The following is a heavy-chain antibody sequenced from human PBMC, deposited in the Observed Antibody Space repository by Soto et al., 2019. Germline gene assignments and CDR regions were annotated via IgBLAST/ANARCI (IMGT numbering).Heavy chain of an antibody. CDR3: ARDIDY. CDR1: GFTFSSYW. J-gene: IGHJ4*02. CDR2: IYADGRT. V-gene: IGHV3-66*01. Sequence: PGGSLRLSCAASGFTFSSYWMHWVRQAPGKGLEWVSTIYADGRTYYADSVKGRFTMSRDDVKNTLFLQMNSLRVEDTAVYYCARDIDYCGQGTLVTVSS.